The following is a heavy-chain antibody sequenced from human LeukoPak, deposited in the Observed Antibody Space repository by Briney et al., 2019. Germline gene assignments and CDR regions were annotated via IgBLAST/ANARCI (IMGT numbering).Heavy chain of an antibody. CDR3: ARGFHRYNYDSGAYSVY. Sequence: PGGSLRLSCAASGFIFTSYSMNWVRQAPGKGLEWISYISSSSSTIYYADSVRGRFTISRDNAKNSLYLQVNSLRAEDTAVYYCARGFHRYNYDSGAYSVYWGQGTLVTVSS. J-gene: IGHJ4*02. D-gene: IGHD3-22*01. CDR1: GFIFTSYS. V-gene: IGHV3-48*01. CDR2: ISSSSSTI.